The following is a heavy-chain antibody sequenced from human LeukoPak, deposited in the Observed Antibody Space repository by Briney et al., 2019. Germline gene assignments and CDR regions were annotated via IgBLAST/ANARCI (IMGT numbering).Heavy chain of an antibody. Sequence: GESLKISCKGSGYSFTRYWIGWVRQMPGKGLEWMGIIYPGDSDTRYSPSFQGQVTISADKSISTAYLQWSSLKASDTAMYYCARRGYSYGYEGSWFDPWGQGTLVTVSS. V-gene: IGHV5-51*01. D-gene: IGHD5-18*01. J-gene: IGHJ5*02. CDR3: ARRGYSYGYEGSWFDP. CDR2: IYPGDSDT. CDR1: GYSFTRYW.